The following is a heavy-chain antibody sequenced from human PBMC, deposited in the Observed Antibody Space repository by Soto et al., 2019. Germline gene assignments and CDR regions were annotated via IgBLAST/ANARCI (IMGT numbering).Heavy chain of an antibody. Sequence: QVQLQESGPGLVKPSETLSLTCTVSGGSIRSYYWSWIRQPPGKGLEWIGYIYYSGTTNYNPSLKSRVTISVDTSKNQFSLNLGSVTAADTAVYYCARDRRGGSGNYWMDYWGQGTLVTVSS. V-gene: IGHV4-59*01. J-gene: IGHJ4*02. D-gene: IGHD1-26*01. CDR1: GGSIRSYY. CDR2: IYYSGTT. CDR3: ARDRRGGSGNYWMDY.